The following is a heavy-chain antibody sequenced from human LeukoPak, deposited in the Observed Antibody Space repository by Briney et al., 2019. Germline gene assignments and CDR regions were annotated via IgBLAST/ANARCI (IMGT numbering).Heavy chain of an antibody. J-gene: IGHJ4*02. Sequence: RPSETLSLTCTVSGGSISSYYWSWIRQPPGKGLEWIGYIYYSGNTNYNPSLKSRVTISIDTSRNLFSLKLSSVTAADTAVYYCARIYCSRGNCYYLDYWGQGTLVTVSS. V-gene: IGHV4-59*01. CDR3: ARIYCSRGNCYYLDY. D-gene: IGHD2-15*01. CDR1: GGSISSYY. CDR2: IYYSGNT.